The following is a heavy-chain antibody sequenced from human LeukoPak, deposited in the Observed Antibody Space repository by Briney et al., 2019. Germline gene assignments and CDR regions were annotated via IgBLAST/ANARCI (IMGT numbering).Heavy chain of an antibody. Sequence: PGGSLRLSCAASGFTFSSYVMSWVRQAPGRGLEWVSALSGSSDSTYYADSVKGRFTISRDNSKNTLYLQMNSLRAEDTAVYYCAKDRQRLPGKEGTFDYWGQGTLVTVSS. CDR3: AKDRQRLPGKEGTFDY. V-gene: IGHV3-23*01. CDR2: LSGSSDST. J-gene: IGHJ4*02. CDR1: GFTFSSYV. D-gene: IGHD6-25*01.